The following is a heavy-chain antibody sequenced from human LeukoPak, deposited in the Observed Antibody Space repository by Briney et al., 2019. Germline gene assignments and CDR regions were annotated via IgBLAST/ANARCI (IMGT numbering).Heavy chain of an antibody. J-gene: IGHJ3*02. Sequence: SVKVSCKASGGTFSSYAISWVRQAPGQGLEWMGGVIPIFGTANYAQKFQGRVTITTDESTSTAYMELSSLRSEDTAVYYCARGPFTWIQLWLGGAFDIWGQGTMVTVSS. CDR1: GGTFSSYA. CDR3: ARGPFTWIQLWLGGAFDI. V-gene: IGHV1-69*05. CDR2: VIPIFGTA. D-gene: IGHD5-18*01.